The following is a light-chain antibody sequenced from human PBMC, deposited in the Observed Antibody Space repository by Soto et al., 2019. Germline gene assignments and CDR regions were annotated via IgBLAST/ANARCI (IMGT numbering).Light chain of an antibody. CDR1: SSDVGSYNY. Sequence: QSALTQPPSVSGSPGQSVTISCTGTSSDVGSYNYVSWYQQLPGKAPKLMIYDVSNRPSGVPDRFSGSKSDNTASLTISGHQAEDEADYCCCSYAASSTLVFGGGTKLTVL. V-gene: IGLV2-11*01. CDR3: CSYAASSTLV. J-gene: IGLJ2*01. CDR2: DVS.